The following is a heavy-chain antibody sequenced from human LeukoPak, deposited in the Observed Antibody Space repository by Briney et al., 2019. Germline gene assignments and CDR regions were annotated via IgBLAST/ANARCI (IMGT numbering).Heavy chain of an antibody. CDR1: GFTFSTYW. V-gene: IGHV3-7*01. CDR2: IKEDGSEK. CDR3: ARDSSGYQ. Sequence: GSLRLSCAASGFTFSTYWMSWVRQAPGKGLEWVANIKEDGSEKYYGDSVKGRFTISRDNAKNSLYLQMNSLRAEDTAVYYCARDSSGYQWGQGALVTVSS. J-gene: IGHJ4*02. D-gene: IGHD3-22*01.